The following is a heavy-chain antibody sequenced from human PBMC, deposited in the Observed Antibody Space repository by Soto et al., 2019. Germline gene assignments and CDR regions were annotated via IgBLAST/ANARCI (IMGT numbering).Heavy chain of an antibody. Sequence: SETLSLTCTVSGGSISSYYWSWIRQPPGKGLEWIGYIYYSGSTNYNPSLKSRVTISVDTSKNQFSLKLSSVTAADTAVYYCARDRVVATANNYYYYYGMDVWGQGTTVTVS. CDR2: IYYSGST. D-gene: IGHD2-21*02. CDR1: GGSISSYY. V-gene: IGHV4-59*01. J-gene: IGHJ6*02. CDR3: ARDRVVATANNYYYYYGMDV.